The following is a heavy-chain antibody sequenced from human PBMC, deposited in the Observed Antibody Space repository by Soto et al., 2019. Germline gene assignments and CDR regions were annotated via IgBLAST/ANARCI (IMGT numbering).Heavy chain of an antibody. CDR1: GGSISSSNW. D-gene: IGHD6-19*01. Sequence: QVQLQESGPGLVKPSGTLSLTCAVSGGSISSSNWWSWVRQPPGKGLEWIGEIYHSGSTNYNPSLKSRVTISVDKSKNQFSLKLSSVTAADTAVYYCARDGGWYRGFPWPLERGWFDPWGQGTLVTVSS. V-gene: IGHV4-4*02. J-gene: IGHJ5*02. CDR2: IYHSGST. CDR3: ARDGGWYRGFPWPLERGWFDP.